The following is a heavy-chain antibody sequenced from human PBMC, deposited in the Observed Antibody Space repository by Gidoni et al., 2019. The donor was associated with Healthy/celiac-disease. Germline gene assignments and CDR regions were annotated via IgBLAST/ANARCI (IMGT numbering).Heavy chain of an antibody. CDR3: ARDSLVMSLYSGYDAGIDY. V-gene: IGHV3-33*01. D-gene: IGHD5-12*01. J-gene: IGHJ4*02. CDR2: IWYDGSNK. Sequence: QVQLVESGGGVVQPGRSLRLSCAASGFTFSSYGLHWVRQAPGKGLEWVAVIWYDGSNKYYADSVKGRFTISRDNSKNTLYLQMNSLRAEDTAVYYCARDSLVMSLYSGYDAGIDYWGQGTLVTVSS. CDR1: GFTFSSYG.